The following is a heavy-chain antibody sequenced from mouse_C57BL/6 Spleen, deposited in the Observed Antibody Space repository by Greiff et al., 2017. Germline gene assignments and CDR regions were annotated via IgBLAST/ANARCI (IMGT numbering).Heavy chain of an antibody. D-gene: IGHD1-1*01. V-gene: IGHV1-50*01. J-gene: IGHJ2*01. CDR1: GYTFTSYW. Sequence: QVQLQQPGAELVKPGASVKLSCKASGYTFTSYWMQWVKQRPGQGLEWIGEIDPSDSYTNYNQKFKGKATLTVDTSSSTAYMQLSSLTSEDSAVYYCARGLYGSSPQDYWGQGTTLTVSS. CDR2: IDPSDSYT. CDR3: ARGLYGSSPQDY.